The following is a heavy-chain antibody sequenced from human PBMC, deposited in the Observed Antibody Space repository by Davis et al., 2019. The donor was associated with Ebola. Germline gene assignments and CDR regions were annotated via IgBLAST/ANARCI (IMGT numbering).Heavy chain of an antibody. D-gene: IGHD3-10*01. CDR3: ARPRVFAFDI. Sequence: GGSLRLSCAASGFTFSSYSMNWVRQAPGKGLEWVAVISYDGSNKYYADSVKGRFTISRDNSKNTLYLQMNSLRAEDTAVYYCARPRVFAFDIWGQGTMVTVSS. J-gene: IGHJ3*02. CDR1: GFTFSSYS. CDR2: ISYDGSNK. V-gene: IGHV3-30*03.